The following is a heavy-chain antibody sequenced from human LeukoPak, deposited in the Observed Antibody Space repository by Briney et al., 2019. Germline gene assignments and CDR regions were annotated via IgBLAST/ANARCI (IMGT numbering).Heavy chain of an antibody. J-gene: IGHJ5*02. CDR3: ARAAFWFDP. CDR2: IHHSGST. CDR1: GGSISSGGYS. V-gene: IGHV4-30-2*01. Sequence: PSETLSLTCAVSGGSISSGGYSWSWIRQPPGKGLEWIGYIHHSGSTYYNPSLKSRVTISVDRSKDQFSLKLSSVTAADTAVYYCARAAFWFDPWGQGTLVTVSS.